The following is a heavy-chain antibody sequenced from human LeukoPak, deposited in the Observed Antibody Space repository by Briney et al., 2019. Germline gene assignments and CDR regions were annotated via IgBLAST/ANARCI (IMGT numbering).Heavy chain of an antibody. Sequence: ASVKVSCKASGYTFTTYAMQWVRQAPGQRLEWMGWINAGNGKTKYSQKFQGRVTITRDTSASTAYMELSGLGSEDTAVYYCARGIWWEGNYYFDNWGQGTLVTASS. V-gene: IGHV1-3*01. CDR1: GYTFTTYA. J-gene: IGHJ4*02. CDR2: INAGNGKT. D-gene: IGHD1-26*01. CDR3: ARGIWWEGNYYFDN.